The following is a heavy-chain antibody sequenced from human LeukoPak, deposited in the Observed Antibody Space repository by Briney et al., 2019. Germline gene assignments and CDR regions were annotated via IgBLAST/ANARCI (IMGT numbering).Heavy chain of an antibody. Sequence: GGALRLSSANPEFTVRQNWMSWGRQGPVKKLEWVANIKHDGSEKQDGSEKNYVDSVKGRFTISRDNAKNSLYLQMNSLRAEDTAVYYCARSGRGVDSFYFYMDVWGKGTTVTVSS. CDR3: ARSGRGVDSFYFYMDV. V-gene: IGHV3-7*01. J-gene: IGHJ6*03. CDR1: EFTVRQNW. D-gene: IGHD3-10*01. CDR2: IKHDGSEKQDGSEK.